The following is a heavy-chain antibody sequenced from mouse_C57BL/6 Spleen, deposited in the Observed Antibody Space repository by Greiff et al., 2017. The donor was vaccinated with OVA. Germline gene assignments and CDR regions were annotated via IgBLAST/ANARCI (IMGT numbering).Heavy chain of an antibody. Sequence: QVQLKQPGAELVMPGASVKLSCKASGYTFTSYWMHWVKQRPGQGLEWIGEIDPSDSYTNYNQKFKGKSTLTVDKSSSPAYMQLSSLTSEDSAVYYCARERLRLFAYWGQGTLVTVSA. D-gene: IGHD2-2*01. CDR2: IDPSDSYT. CDR1: GYTFTSYW. CDR3: ARERLRLFAY. V-gene: IGHV1-69*01. J-gene: IGHJ3*01.